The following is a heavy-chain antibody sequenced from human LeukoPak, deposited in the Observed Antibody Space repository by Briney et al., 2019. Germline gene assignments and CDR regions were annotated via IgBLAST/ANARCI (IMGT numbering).Heavy chain of an antibody. CDR1: GYIFSDFY. V-gene: IGHV1-2*02. CDR2: TSPKNLGT. J-gene: IGHJ5*02. D-gene: IGHD3-10*02. Sequence: ASVKVSCKTSGYIFSDFYIHWVRQAPGQGLEWMGWTSPKNLGTNIARKFQHRVTMTLDTSISTAYLELSSLRSDDTALYYCTRAHWVGNYVFSRFDPWGQGTLVTVSS. CDR3: TRAHWVGNYVFSRFDP.